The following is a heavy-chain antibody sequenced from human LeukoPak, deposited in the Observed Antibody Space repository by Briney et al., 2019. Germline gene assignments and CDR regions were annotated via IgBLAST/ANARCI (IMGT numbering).Heavy chain of an antibody. V-gene: IGHV3-23*01. D-gene: IGHD3-22*01. J-gene: IGHJ4*02. Sequence: GGSLRLSCAASGFTFSSYAMSWVRQAPGKGLEWVSAISGSGGSTYYADSVKGRFTISRDNSKNTLYLQMNSLRAEDTAVYYCAKTVAYDSSPFSFPRFDYWGQGTLVTVSS. CDR3: AKTVAYDSSPFSFPRFDY. CDR1: GFTFSSYA. CDR2: ISGSGGST.